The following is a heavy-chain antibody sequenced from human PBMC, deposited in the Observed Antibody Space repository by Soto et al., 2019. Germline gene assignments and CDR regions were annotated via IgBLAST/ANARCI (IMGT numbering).Heavy chain of an antibody. V-gene: IGHV3-15*01. CDR1: GFTFSNAW. CDR3: TTRITIFGVVPYGMDV. Sequence: GGSLRLSCAASGFTFSNAWMSWVRQAPGKGLEWVGRIKSKTDGGTTDYAAPVKGRFTISGDDSKNTLYLQMNSLKTEDTAVYYCTTRITIFGVVPYGMDVWGQGTTVTVSS. CDR2: IKSKTDGGTT. D-gene: IGHD3-3*01. J-gene: IGHJ6*02.